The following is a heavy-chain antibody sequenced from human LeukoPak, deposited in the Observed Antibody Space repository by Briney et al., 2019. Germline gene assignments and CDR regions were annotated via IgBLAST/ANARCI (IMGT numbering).Heavy chain of an antibody. Sequence: EGSLRLSCAASGFIFSNYAMSWVRQAPGKGLEWVSAIGGRDGGTYYADSVKGRFTVSRDDPKNTLYLQMNTLRAEDTAVYYCAKWGDYDILTGYYDSDYWGQGTLVTVSS. CDR2: IGGRDGGT. CDR1: GFIFSNYA. CDR3: AKWGDYDILTGYYDSDY. V-gene: IGHV3-23*01. D-gene: IGHD3-9*01. J-gene: IGHJ4*02.